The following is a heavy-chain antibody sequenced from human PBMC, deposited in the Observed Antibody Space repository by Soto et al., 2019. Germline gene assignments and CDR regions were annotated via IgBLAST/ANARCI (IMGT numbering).Heavy chain of an antibody. D-gene: IGHD1-26*01. Sequence: QVQLQESGPGLVKPSETLSLTCTVSGGSISSYYWSWIRQPPEKGLEWIGFISYTGSTSYNPSLKSRVTISVDTSNNQFSLKLSSVTAADTAVDYCARYGGTYSVYWGQGTLVTVSS. V-gene: IGHV4-59*01. CDR1: GGSISSYY. J-gene: IGHJ4*02. CDR3: ARYGGTYSVY. CDR2: ISYTGST.